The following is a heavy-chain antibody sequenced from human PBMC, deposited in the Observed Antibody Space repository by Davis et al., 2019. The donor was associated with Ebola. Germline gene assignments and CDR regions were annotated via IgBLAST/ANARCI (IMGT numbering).Heavy chain of an antibody. CDR2: IGGSGDTA. CDR1: GFGFSSYV. D-gene: IGHD2-21*01. Sequence: GESLKISCVTSGFGFSSYVMGWVRQAPGKGLEWVSRIGGSGDTADYGDSVRGRFTISRDNSKNTLYLQMISLRAEDTATYYCARVILWWDDDGGGPTTYYFDFWGQGALVTVSS. V-gene: IGHV3-23*01. J-gene: IGHJ4*02. CDR3: ARVILWWDDDGGGPTTYYFDF.